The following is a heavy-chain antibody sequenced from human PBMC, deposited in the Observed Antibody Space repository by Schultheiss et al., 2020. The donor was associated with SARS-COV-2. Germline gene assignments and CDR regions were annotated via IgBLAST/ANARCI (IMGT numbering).Heavy chain of an antibody. Sequence: SETLSLTCTVSGGSVSSGSYYWSWIRQPPGKGLEWIGYIYYSGSTNYNPSLKSRVTISVDTSKNQFSLKLSSVTAADTAVYYCARGHEEQQLVRGSSAFDPWGQGTLVTVSS. CDR3: ARGHEEQQLVRGSSAFDP. D-gene: IGHD6-13*01. CDR2: IYYSGST. CDR1: GGSVSSGSYY. V-gene: IGHV4-61*01. J-gene: IGHJ5*02.